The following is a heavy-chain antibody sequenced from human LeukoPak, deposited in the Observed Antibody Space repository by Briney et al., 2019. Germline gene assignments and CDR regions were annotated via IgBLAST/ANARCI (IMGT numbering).Heavy chain of an antibody. V-gene: IGHV1-69*06. J-gene: IGHJ3*02. CDR2: TIPIFGTA. Sequence: ASVKVSCKASGGTFSSYAISWVRQAPGQGLEWMGGTIPIFGTANYAQKFQGRVTITADKSTSTAYIELSSLRSEDTAVYYCARVKGAAVDAFDIWGQGTMVTVSS. CDR1: GGTFSSYA. D-gene: IGHD6-13*01. CDR3: ARVKGAAVDAFDI.